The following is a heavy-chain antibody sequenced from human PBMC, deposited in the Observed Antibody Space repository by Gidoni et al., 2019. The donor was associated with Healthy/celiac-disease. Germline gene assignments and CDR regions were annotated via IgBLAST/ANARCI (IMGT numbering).Heavy chain of an antibody. CDR1: GGTFSSYA. V-gene: IGHV1-69*01. Sequence: QVQLVQSGAEVKKPGSSVKVSCKASGGTFSSYAIRGVRQAPGQGLEWMGGIIPIFGTANYAQKFQGRVTITADESTSTAYMELSSLRSEDTAVYYCARQQLLSKTTSDSEGHWFDPWGQGTLVTVSS. CDR2: IIPIFGTA. D-gene: IGHD6-13*01. J-gene: IGHJ5*02. CDR3: ARQQLLSKTTSDSEGHWFDP.